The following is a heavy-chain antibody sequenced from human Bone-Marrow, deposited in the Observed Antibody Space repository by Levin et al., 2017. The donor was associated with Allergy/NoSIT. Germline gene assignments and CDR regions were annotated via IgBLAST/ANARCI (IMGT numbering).Heavy chain of an antibody. V-gene: IGHV3-33*01. CDR3: ARGWGSGITCSAFEN. J-gene: IGHJ4*02. CDR2: IYYDGSNK. D-gene: IGHD3-16*01. Sequence: RSGGSLRLSCAASGFTFSSYGMHWVRQAPGKGLEWVAVIYYDGSNKYYADSVKGRFTISRDNSKNTLDLQMNSLRVEDTAVYYCARGWGSGITCSAFENWGQGTLVTVSS. CDR1: GFTFSSYG.